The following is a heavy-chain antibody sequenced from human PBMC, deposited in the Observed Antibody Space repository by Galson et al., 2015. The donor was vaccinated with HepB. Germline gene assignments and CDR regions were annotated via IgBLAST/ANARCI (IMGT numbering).Heavy chain of an antibody. J-gene: IGHJ4*02. Sequence: SLRLSCAVSGFTFANHAMHWVRQAPGKGLEWVSGIGGLGGSTYYADSVKGRFTISRDNSKDTLFLEVNSLRAEDTATYYCARDAGVVAVHYFDSWGQGIVVSVSS. D-gene: IGHD5-12*01. V-gene: IGHV3-23*01. CDR1: GFTFANHA. CDR3: ARDAGVVAVHYFDS. CDR2: IGGLGGST.